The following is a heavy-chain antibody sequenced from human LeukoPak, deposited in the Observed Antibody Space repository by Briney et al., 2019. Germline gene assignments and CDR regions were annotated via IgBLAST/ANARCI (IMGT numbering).Heavy chain of an antibody. V-gene: IGHV3-53*01. CDR3: ARGMDYGSGSYFY. Sequence: PGGSLRLSCAASGFTVSSNYMSWVRQAPGKGLGWVSVIYSGGSTYYADSVKGRFTISRDNSKNTLYLQMNSLRAEDTAVYYCARGMDYGSGSYFYWGQGTLVTVSS. CDR1: GFTVSSNY. CDR2: IYSGGST. J-gene: IGHJ4*02. D-gene: IGHD3-10*01.